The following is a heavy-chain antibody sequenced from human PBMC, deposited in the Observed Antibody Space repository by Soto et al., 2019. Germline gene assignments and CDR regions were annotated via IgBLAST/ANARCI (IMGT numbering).Heavy chain of an antibody. CDR1: GFTFSSYA. V-gene: IGHV3-23*01. CDR2: ISGSGGST. J-gene: IGHJ4*02. D-gene: IGHD2-8*01. Sequence: GGSLRLSCAASGFTFSSYAMSWVRQAPGKGLEWVSAISGSGGSTYYADSVKGRFTISRDNSKNTLYLQMNSLRAEDTAVYYCAKDTALMVYAPSTFDYWGQGTLVTVSS. CDR3: AKDTALMVYAPSTFDY.